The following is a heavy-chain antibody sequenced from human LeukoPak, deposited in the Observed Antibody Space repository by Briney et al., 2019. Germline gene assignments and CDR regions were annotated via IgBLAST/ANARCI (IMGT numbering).Heavy chain of an antibody. CDR3: ARRGWLVNFYY. D-gene: IGHD6-19*01. V-gene: IGHV3-23*01. CDR1: GFTFSNNA. CDR2: ISSSGDNT. Sequence: GGSLRLSCAASGFTFSNNAMSWVRQAPGKGLEWVSSISSSGDNTHYADSVKGRFTISRDNSKDTLFLQMNILRAEDTAIYYCARRGWLVNFYYWGQGTLVTVSS. J-gene: IGHJ4*02.